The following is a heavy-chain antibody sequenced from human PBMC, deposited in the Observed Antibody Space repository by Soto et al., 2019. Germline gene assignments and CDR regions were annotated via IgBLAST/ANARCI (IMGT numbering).Heavy chain of an antibody. D-gene: IGHD4-17*01. J-gene: IGHJ6*02. Sequence: SETLSLTCTVSGGSISSGGYYWSWIRQHPGKGLEWIGYIYYSGSTYYNPSLKSRVTISVDTSKNQFSLKLSSVTAADTAVYYCARDYCDYDFDYYYGMDVWGQGTTVTVSS. V-gene: IGHV4-31*03. CDR1: GGSISSGGYY. CDR3: ARDYCDYDFDYYYGMDV. CDR2: IYYSGST.